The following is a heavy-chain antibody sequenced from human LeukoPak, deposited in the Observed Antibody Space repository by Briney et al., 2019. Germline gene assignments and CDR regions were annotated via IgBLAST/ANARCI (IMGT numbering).Heavy chain of an antibody. Sequence: GGSLRLSCVDSGITFSRYWMSWVRQAPGKGLEWVANIKQDGGEKYYVDSVKGRFTISRDNAKNSLYLQMNSLRAEDTAVYYCAEDGYYYDSSGFDYWGQGTLVTVSS. D-gene: IGHD3-22*01. CDR1: GITFSRYW. J-gene: IGHJ4*02. V-gene: IGHV3-7*03. CDR2: IKQDGGEK. CDR3: AEDGYYYDSSGFDY.